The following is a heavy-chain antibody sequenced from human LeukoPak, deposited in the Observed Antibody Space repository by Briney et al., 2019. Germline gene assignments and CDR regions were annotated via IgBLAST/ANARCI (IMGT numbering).Heavy chain of an antibody. CDR1: GGSFSGYY. V-gene: IGHV4-34*01. CDR3: ARRASGWYYFDY. Sequence: SETLSLTCAVYGGSFSGYYWSWIRQPPGKGLEWIGEINHSGSTNYNPSLKSRVTISVDTSKNQFSLKLSSVTAADTAVYYCARRASGWYYFDYWGQGTLVTVSS. CDR2: INHSGST. J-gene: IGHJ4*02. D-gene: IGHD6-19*01.